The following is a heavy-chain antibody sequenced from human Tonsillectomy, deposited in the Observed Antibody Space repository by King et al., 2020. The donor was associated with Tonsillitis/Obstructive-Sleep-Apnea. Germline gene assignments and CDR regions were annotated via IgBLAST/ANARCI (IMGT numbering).Heavy chain of an antibody. CDR2: ISYDGSHK. CDR1: GFTFSTYG. D-gene: IGHD3-3*01. CDR3: VVGFLEWLPLVHSMDV. Sequence: VQLVESGGGVVQPGRSLRLSCAASGFTFSTYGMHWVRQAPGKGLEWVAVISYDGSHKYYADSVKGRFTISRDNSKNTLYLQMNRLRAEDTAVYYCVVGFLEWLPLVHSMDVWGQGTTVTVSS. V-gene: IGHV3-30*03. J-gene: IGHJ6*02.